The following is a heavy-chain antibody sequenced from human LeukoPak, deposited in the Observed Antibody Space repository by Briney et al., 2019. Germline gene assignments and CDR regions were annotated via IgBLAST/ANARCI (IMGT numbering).Heavy chain of an antibody. CDR1: GFTFSDAW. V-gene: IGHV3-7*01. CDR3: ARDRRYIAAAGSDY. J-gene: IGHJ4*02. Sequence: PGGSLRLSCAASGFTFSDAWMSWVRQAPGKGLEWVANIKPGGSEKYYVDSVKGRFTISRDNAKNSLYLQMNSLRVEDTAVYYCARDRRYIAAAGSDYWGQGTLVTVSS. D-gene: IGHD6-13*01. CDR2: IKPGGSEK.